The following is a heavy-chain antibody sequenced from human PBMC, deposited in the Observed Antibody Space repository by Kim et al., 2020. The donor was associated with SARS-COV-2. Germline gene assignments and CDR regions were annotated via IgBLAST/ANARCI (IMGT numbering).Heavy chain of an antibody. CDR1: GFTFSSYA. J-gene: IGHJ4*02. V-gene: IGHV3-30-3*01. Sequence: GGSLRLSCAASGFTFSSYAMRWVRQAPGKGLEWVAVISYDGSNKYYADAVKGRFTFSSDNSENTLNLQMNSLRAEATAVYYCARGERMVRGVAFVYWCEG. CDR3: ARGERMVRGVAFVY. CDR2: ISYDGSNK. D-gene: IGHD3-10*01.